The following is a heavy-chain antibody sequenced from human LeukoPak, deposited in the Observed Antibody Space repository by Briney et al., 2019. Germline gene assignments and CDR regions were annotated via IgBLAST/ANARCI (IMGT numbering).Heavy chain of an antibody. V-gene: IGHV4-59*12. CDR2: IYYSGST. D-gene: IGHD3-9*01. Sequence: SETLSLTCTVSGGSISSYYWSWIRQPPGKGLEWIGYIYYSGSTNYNPSLKSRVTISVDTSKNQFSLKLSSVTAADTAVYYCARGGGLRYFDWLSKAELALDYWGQGTLVTVSS. CDR3: ARGGGLRYFDWLSKAELALDY. J-gene: IGHJ4*02. CDR1: GGSISSYY.